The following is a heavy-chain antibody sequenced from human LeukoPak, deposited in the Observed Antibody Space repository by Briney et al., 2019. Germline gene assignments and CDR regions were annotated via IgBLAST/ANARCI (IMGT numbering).Heavy chain of an antibody. D-gene: IGHD1-14*01. Sequence: GGSLRLSCAASGFTFSSYEMNWVRQAPGKGLEWVSSISSSSSYIYYADSVKGRFTISRDNAKNSLYLQMNSLRAEDTAVYYCARGAREPGHAFDTWGQGTMVTVSS. V-gene: IGHV3-21*01. J-gene: IGHJ3*02. CDR1: GFTFSSYE. CDR2: ISSSSSYI. CDR3: ARGAREPGHAFDT.